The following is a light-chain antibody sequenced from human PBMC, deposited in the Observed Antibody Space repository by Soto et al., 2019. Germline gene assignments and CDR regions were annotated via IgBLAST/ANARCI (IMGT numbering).Light chain of an antibody. CDR3: QHRRT. V-gene: IGKV3-15*01. CDR2: GAS. J-gene: IGKJ1*01. Sequence: EIVMTQSPATLSVSPGERATLSCRASQSVSSILAWYQQKPGQAPRLLIYGASTRATGIPARFSGSGSGTEFSLTISSLQSEDFAVYYCQHRRTFGQGTKV. CDR1: QSVSSI.